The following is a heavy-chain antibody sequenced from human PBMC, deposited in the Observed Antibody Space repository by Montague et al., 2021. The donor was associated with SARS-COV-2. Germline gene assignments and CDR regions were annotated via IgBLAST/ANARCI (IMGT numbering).Heavy chain of an antibody. D-gene: IGHD6-13*01. CDR3: ARIGSSSWPAFDY. CDR1: GFSLSTSGMC. J-gene: IGHJ4*02. V-gene: IGHV2-70*01. Sequence: PALVKPTQTLTLTCTFSGFSLSTSGMCVSWIRQPPGKALEWLALIDWDDDKYYSTSLKTRLTISRDTSKDQVVLTMTNMDPVDTATYYCARIGSSSWPAFDYWGQGTLVTVSS. CDR2: IDWDDDK.